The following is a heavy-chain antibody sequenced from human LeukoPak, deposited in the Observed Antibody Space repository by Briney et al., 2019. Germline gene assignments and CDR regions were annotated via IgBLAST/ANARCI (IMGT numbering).Heavy chain of an antibody. CDR3: ARDHVYGDVYFDY. J-gene: IGHJ4*02. D-gene: IGHD4-17*01. Sequence: GGSLRLSCAASGFTFSDYYMSWIRQAPGKGLEWVANIKQDGSEKYYVDSVKGRFTISRDNAKNSLYLQMNSLRAEDTAVYYCARDHVYGDVYFDYWGQGTLVTVSS. V-gene: IGHV3-7*01. CDR1: GFTFSDYY. CDR2: IKQDGSEK.